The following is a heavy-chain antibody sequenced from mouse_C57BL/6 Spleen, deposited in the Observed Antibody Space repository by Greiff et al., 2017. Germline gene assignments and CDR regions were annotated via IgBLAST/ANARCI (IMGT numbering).Heavy chain of an antibody. J-gene: IGHJ2*01. CDR1: GFSFTSYG. CDR2: ICSGGST. D-gene: IGHD4-1*01. V-gene: IGHV2-2*01. CDR3: ARDSGKRTGSYFDY. Sequence: VKLMESGPGLVQPSPCLSITCTVSGFSFTSYGVHWVRQSPGKGLEWLGVICSGGSTDYNAAFIARLSISKDNSKSQVFFKMNSLQADDTAIYYCARDSGKRTGSYFDYWGQGTTRTVSS.